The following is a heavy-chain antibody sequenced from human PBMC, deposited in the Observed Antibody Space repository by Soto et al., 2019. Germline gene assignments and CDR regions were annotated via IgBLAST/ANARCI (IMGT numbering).Heavy chain of an antibody. CDR1: GGSFSGYY. V-gene: IGHV4-34*01. Sequence: SETLSLTCAVYGGSFSGYYWSWIRQPPGKGLEWIGEINHSGSTNYNPSLKSRVTISVDTSKNQFSLKLSSVTAADTAVYYCARGPSYYGSGRPIPLYYYYYGMDVWGQGTTVTVSS. J-gene: IGHJ6*02. CDR3: ARGPSYYGSGRPIPLYYYYYGMDV. D-gene: IGHD3-10*01. CDR2: INHSGST.